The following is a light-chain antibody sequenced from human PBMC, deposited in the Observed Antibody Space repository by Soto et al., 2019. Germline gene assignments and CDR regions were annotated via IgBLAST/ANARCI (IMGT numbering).Light chain of an antibody. V-gene: IGLV2-18*02. Sequence: QSVLTQPPSVSGSPGQSVAISCTGTSSDLGNYNRVSWYQQPPGTAPKLIIYEVTNRPSGVPDRFSGSKSGDTASLTISGLQAEDEPDYYCCSYTTSGTYVFGTGTKVTVL. CDR1: SSDLGNYNR. CDR3: CSYTTSGTYV. CDR2: EVT. J-gene: IGLJ1*01.